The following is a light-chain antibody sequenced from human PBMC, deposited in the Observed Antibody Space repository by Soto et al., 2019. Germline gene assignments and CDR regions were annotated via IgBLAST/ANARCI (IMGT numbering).Light chain of an antibody. CDR1: QSINSN. CDR2: GAS. V-gene: IGKV3-15*01. J-gene: IGKJ5*01. Sequence: EVLMTQSPATLSVSPGDRATLSCRASQSINSNLAWYQQQPGQAPRLLIYGASTRATAVPDRFSGSGSGTDFTLTITSLQSDDFEVYFCQQYSDWPITFGQGTRLEIK. CDR3: QQYSDWPIT.